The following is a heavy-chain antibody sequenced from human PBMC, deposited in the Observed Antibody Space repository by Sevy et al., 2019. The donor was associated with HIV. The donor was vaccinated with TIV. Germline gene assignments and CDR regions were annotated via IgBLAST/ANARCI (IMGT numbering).Heavy chain of an antibody. CDR1: GFTVSSNY. Sequence: GGSLRLSCAASGFTVSSNYMSWVRQAPGKGLEWVSVIYSDDSTYYAHSVQGRFTISRDNSKNTLYLQMNSLRAEETAVYYCATGMAAAGHSFDYWGQGTLVTVSS. D-gene: IGHD6-13*01. J-gene: IGHJ4*02. V-gene: IGHV3-53*01. CDR2: IYSDDST. CDR3: ATGMAAAGHSFDY.